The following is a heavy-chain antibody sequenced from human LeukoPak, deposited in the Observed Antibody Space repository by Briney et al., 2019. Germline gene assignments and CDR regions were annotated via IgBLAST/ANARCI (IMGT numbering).Heavy chain of an antibody. CDR1: GGSISSSSYY. CDR3: AGGYYDSSGYYYVY. D-gene: IGHD3-22*01. Sequence: SETLSLTCTVSGGSISSSSYYWGWIRQPPGKGLEWIGSIYYSGSTYYNPSLKSRVTISVDTSKNQFSLKLSSVTAADTAVYYCAGGYYDSSGYYYVYWGQGTLVTVSS. J-gene: IGHJ4*02. V-gene: IGHV4-39*07. CDR2: IYYSGST.